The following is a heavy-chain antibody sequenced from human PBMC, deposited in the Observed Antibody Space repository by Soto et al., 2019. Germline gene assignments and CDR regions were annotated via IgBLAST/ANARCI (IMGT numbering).Heavy chain of an antibody. V-gene: IGHV3-64D*06. Sequence: GGSLRLSCSASGFTFSSYAMHWVRQAPGKGLEYVSAISSNGGSTYYADSVKGRFTISRDNSKNTLYLQMSSLRAEDTAVYYCAKDQDFWSGYYPFDYWGQGTLVTVSS. CDR1: GFTFSSYA. D-gene: IGHD3-3*01. CDR2: ISSNGGST. J-gene: IGHJ4*02. CDR3: AKDQDFWSGYYPFDY.